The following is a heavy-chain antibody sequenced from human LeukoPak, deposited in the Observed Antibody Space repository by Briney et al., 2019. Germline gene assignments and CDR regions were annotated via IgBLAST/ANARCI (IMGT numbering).Heavy chain of an antibody. J-gene: IGHJ4*02. V-gene: IGHV3-30*03. CDR1: GFTFSSYG. CDR2: ISYDGSNK. CDR3: ARVAHLVVTAIDGGY. Sequence: GGSLRLSCAASGFTFSSYGMHWVRQAPGKGLEWVAVISYDGSNKYYADSVRGRFTISRDNAKNSLYLQMNSLRAEDTAVYYCARVAHLVVTAIDGGYWGQGTLVTVSS. D-gene: IGHD2-21*02.